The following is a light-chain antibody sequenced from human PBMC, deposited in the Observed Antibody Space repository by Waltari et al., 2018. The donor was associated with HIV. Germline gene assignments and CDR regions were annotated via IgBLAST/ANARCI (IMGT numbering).Light chain of an antibody. CDR2: EVT. CDR1: ALQAYQY. Sequence: QSALTQPASVSGSPGQSIPISCALQAYQYVSWYQRHPGKAPKVIIYEVTNRPSGLSNRFSGSKSGNTATLTISGLQPEDEADYFCTSYISGTSPVFGRGTRVTVL. J-gene: IGLJ2*01. CDR3: TSYISGTSPV. V-gene: IGLV2-14*01.